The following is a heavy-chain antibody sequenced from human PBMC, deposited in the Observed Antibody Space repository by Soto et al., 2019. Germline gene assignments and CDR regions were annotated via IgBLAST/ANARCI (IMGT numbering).Heavy chain of an antibody. CDR3: AKDEGVGGTLGLFDY. CDR2: MSSDGSKI. CDR1: GFDFTYYA. V-gene: IGHV3-30*18. D-gene: IGHD1-26*01. Sequence: QVQLVESGGGAVQPGESLRLSCVASGFDFTYYAMHWVRQAPGKGLESVAVMSSDGSKIHHTDSVKGRFTISRDNSKNTLYLQMNRLRKEDTAFYFCAKDEGVGGTLGLFDYWGQGTLVSVSS. J-gene: IGHJ4*02.